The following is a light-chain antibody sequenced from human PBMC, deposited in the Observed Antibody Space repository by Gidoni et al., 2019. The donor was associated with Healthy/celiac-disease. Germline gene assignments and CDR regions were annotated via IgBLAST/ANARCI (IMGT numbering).Light chain of an antibody. J-gene: IGKJ5*01. V-gene: IGKV1-39*01. CDR1: QSISSY. CDR3: QQSYSTPQIT. Sequence: DIQITQPPSSLSASVGDRVTITCRASQSISSYLNWYQQKPGKAPKLLIYAASSLQSGVPSRFSGSGSGTDFTLTISSLQPEDFATYYCQQSYSTPQITFGQGTRLEIK. CDR2: AAS.